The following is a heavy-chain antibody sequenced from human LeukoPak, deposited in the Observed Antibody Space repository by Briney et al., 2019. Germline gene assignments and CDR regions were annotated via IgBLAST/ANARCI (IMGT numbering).Heavy chain of an antibody. CDR2: ISDSGGST. D-gene: IGHD2-8*01. CDR3: AKDTSIGRYCTNGVCSPFDY. CDR1: GFTFSSYA. Sequence: GGSLRLSCAASGFTFSSYAMSWVRQAPGKGLEWVSAISDSGGSTYDADSVKGRFTISRDNSKNTLYLQMSSLRAEDTAVYYCAKDTSIGRYCTNGVCSPFDYWGQGTLVTVSS. V-gene: IGHV3-23*01. J-gene: IGHJ4*02.